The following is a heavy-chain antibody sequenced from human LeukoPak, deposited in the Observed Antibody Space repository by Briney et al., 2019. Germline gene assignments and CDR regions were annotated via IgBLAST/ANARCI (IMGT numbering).Heavy chain of an antibody. CDR3: ARGGKVVPFDY. D-gene: IGHD3-22*01. V-gene: IGHV4-34*01. CDR2: INHSGST. J-gene: IGHJ4*02. CDR1: GGSFSGYY. Sequence: SETLSLTCAVYGGSFSGYYWSWIRQPPGKGLEWIGEINHSGSTNYNPSLKSRVTISVDASKNQFSLKLSSVTAADTAVYYCARGGKVVPFDYWGQGTLVIVSS.